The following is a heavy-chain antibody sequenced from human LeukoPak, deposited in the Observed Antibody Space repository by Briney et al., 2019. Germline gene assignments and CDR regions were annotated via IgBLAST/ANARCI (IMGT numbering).Heavy chain of an antibody. D-gene: IGHD6-19*01. Sequence: GGSLRLSCAASGFTFSGYWMHWVRQAPGKGLVWVSRINSDGYSITYADSVKGRFTISRDNAKNTLYLQMNSLIAEDTAVYFCTRAGYSSGFDSWGQGTLVTVSS. CDR3: TRAGYSSGFDS. CDR2: INSDGYSI. J-gene: IGHJ5*01. V-gene: IGHV3-74*03. CDR1: GFTFSGYW.